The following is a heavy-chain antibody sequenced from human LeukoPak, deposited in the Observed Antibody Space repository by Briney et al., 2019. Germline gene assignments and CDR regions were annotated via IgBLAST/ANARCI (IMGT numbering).Heavy chain of an antibody. CDR2: ISVSGSFT. Sequence: GGSLRLSCAASGFMFSNYGMSWVRQAPGKGLEWVSSISVSGSFTYYADSVKGRFTISRDNSENTLYLQMDSLRSEDTAVYYCARDLPFTVVISREDAFDIWGQGTMVTVSS. CDR3: ARDLPFTVVISREDAFDI. V-gene: IGHV3-23*01. J-gene: IGHJ3*02. CDR1: GFMFSNYG. D-gene: IGHD4-23*01.